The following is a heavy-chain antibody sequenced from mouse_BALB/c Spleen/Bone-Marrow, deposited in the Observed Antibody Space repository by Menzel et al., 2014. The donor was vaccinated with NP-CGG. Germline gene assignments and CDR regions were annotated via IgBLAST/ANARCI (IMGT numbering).Heavy chain of an antibody. V-gene: IGHV14-3*02. CDR2: IDPASDYS. CDR3: ASLTGTFDY. D-gene: IGHD4-1*01. Sequence: EVQLQQSGAELVVPGASVKLSCTVSGFNIKDTYMHWVKQRPQQGLDWIGRIDPASDYSQYDPKFQGKATITADTSSNTAYLQLSSLTSEDTAVYFCASLTGTFDYWGQGTTLTVSS. CDR1: GFNIKDTY. J-gene: IGHJ2*01.